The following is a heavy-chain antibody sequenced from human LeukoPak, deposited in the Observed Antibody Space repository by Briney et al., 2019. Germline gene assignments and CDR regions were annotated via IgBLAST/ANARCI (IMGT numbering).Heavy chain of an antibody. CDR3: ARRGNTDSWTVLIDY. J-gene: IGHJ4*02. CDR2: ISEDGRIT. CDR1: GFTFSDFY. D-gene: IGHD3/OR15-3a*01. Sequence: PGGSLRLSCAASGFTFSDFYMTWIRQAPGKGLEWISYISEDGRITYYADSLKGRFTISRDNAKNSLSLQVDSLRADDTAAYFCARRGNTDSWTVLIDYWGQGTLVTVSS. V-gene: IGHV3-11*01.